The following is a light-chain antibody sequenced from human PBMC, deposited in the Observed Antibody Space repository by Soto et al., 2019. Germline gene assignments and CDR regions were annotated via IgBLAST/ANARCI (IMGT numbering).Light chain of an antibody. V-gene: IGKV3-20*01. J-gene: IGKJ1*01. Sequence: EIVLTQSPGTLSLSPGERATLSCRASQSVSSSYLAWDQQKPGQAPRLLIYGASSRATGIPDRFSGSGSGTDFPLTISSLEPEDFAVYYCQQYGSSPPWTFGQGTKVEIK. CDR1: QSVSSSY. CDR3: QQYGSSPPWT. CDR2: GAS.